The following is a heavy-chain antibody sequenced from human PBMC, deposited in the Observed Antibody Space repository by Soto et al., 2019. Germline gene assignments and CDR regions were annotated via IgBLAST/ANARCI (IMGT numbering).Heavy chain of an antibody. D-gene: IGHD4-17*01. V-gene: IGHV3-53*01. CDR1: GFIVSNNY. Sequence: VQLEESGGGLIQPGGSLRLSCAASGFIVSNNYMTWVRQAPGKGLQWVSVIYSGGAAHYTDSVKGRFIISRDNSKNTLYLQMNSLRADDTAVYYCAREGYGDPLHYWGQGTPVTVSS. CDR3: AREGYGDPLHY. J-gene: IGHJ4*02. CDR2: IYSGGAA.